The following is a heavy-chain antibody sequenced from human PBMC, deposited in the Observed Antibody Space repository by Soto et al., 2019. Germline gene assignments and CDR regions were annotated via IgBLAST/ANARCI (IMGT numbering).Heavy chain of an antibody. Sequence: GGSLRLSCAASGFTFSSYSMNWVRQAPGKGLEWVSSISSSSSYIYYADSVKGRFTISRDNAKNSLYLQMNSLRAEDTAVYYCARYLGSGTRHAFDIWGQGTMVTVSS. J-gene: IGHJ3*02. CDR3: ARYLGSGTRHAFDI. CDR2: ISSSSSYI. V-gene: IGHV3-21*01. CDR1: GFTFSSYS. D-gene: IGHD1-7*01.